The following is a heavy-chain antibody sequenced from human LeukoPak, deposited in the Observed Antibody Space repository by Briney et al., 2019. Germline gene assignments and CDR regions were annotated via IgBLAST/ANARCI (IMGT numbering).Heavy chain of an antibody. Sequence: SGRSLRLSCAASGFTFSGSAMHWVRQASGKGLEWVGRIRSKANSYATAYAASVKGRFTISRDDSKNTAYLQMNSLKTEDTAVYYCTSRSLYCSGGSCNDYWGQGTLVTVSS. D-gene: IGHD2-15*01. CDR1: GFTFSGSA. CDR2: IRSKANSYAT. V-gene: IGHV3-73*01. CDR3: TSRSLYCSGGSCNDY. J-gene: IGHJ4*02.